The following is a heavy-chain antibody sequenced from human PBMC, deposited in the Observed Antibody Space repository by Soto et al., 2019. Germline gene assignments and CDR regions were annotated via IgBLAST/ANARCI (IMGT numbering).Heavy chain of an antibody. CDR1: GYTFTGYY. CDR3: ARHVGYCSGGSCFYFDY. J-gene: IGHJ4*02. CDR2: INPNSGGT. D-gene: IGHD2-15*01. Sequence: GASVKVSCKASGYTFTGYYMHWVRQAPGQGLEWMGWINPNSGGTNYAQKFQGWVTMTRGTSISTAYMELSSLRSDDTAVYYCARHVGYCSGGSCFYFDYWGQGTLVTVSS. V-gene: IGHV1-2*04.